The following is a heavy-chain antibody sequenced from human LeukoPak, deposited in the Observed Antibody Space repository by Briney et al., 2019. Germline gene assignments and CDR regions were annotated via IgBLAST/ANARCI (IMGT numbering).Heavy chain of an antibody. CDR2: ITSGDNT. V-gene: IGHV3-23*01. CDR3: AKPEYTSGSHYNL. D-gene: IGHD3-10*01. Sequence: GGSLRLSCAASGFTFSNYAMNWVRQAPGKGLEWVPTITSGDNTYYADSVKGRFTISRDNSKNTLYLQMNSLSAEDTAVYYSAKPEYTSGSHYNLWGQGTLVTVSS. J-gene: IGHJ4*02. CDR1: GFTFSNYA.